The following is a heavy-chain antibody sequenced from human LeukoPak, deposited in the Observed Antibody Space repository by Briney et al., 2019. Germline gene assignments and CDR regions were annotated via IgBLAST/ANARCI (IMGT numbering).Heavy chain of an antibody. V-gene: IGHV3-53*01. J-gene: IGHJ4*02. D-gene: IGHD3-22*01. CDR2: IYSGGST. Sequence: PGGSLRLSCAASGFTFSNAWMSWVRQAPGKGLEWVSVIYSGGSTYYADSVKGRFTISRDNSKNTLYLQMNSLRAEDTAVYYCAKASAMIVVVSKHFDYWGQGTLVTVSS. CDR1: GFTFSNAW. CDR3: AKASAMIVVVSKHFDY.